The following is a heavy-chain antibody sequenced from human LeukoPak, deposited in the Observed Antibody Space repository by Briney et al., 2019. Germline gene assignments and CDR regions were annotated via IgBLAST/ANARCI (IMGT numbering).Heavy chain of an antibody. CDR3: ARGQSLWFGELLYPRARNWFDP. V-gene: IGHV4-59*12. J-gene: IGHJ5*02. CDR2: IYYTGST. Sequence: SETLSLTCTVSGGSISTYYWSWIRQPPGKGLEWIGYIYYTGSTNYNPSLKSRVTISVDTSKNQFSLKLSSVTAADTAVYYCARGQSLWFGELLYPRARNWFDPWGQGTLVTVSS. CDR1: GGSISTYY. D-gene: IGHD3-10*01.